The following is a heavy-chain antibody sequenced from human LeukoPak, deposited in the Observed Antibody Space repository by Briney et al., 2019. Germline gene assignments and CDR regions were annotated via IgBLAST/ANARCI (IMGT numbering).Heavy chain of an antibody. V-gene: IGHV1-18*01. CDR3: ARVISVAGTGDY. CDR1: GYTFTSYG. J-gene: IGHJ4*02. Sequence: ASVKVSCKASGYTFTSYGISWVRQAPGHGLEWMGWISAYNGNTNYAQKLQGRVTMTTDTSTSTAYMELRSLRSDDTAVYYCARVISVAGTGDYWGQGTLVTVSS. CDR2: ISAYNGNT. D-gene: IGHD6-19*01.